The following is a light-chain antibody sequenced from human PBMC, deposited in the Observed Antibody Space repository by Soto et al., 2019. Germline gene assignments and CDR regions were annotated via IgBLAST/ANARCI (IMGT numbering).Light chain of an antibody. Sequence: EIVMTQSPGILSLSPGETATLSCRASQSVSTKLAWYQQRPGQTPRLLLYNASTRAPGVPARFSGGGSVTEFSLTISSLQSDDLAVYYCHQYNTWPPHFTFGPGTKVDVK. J-gene: IGKJ3*01. CDR3: HQYNTWPPHFT. CDR2: NAS. CDR1: QSVSTK. V-gene: IGKV3-15*01.